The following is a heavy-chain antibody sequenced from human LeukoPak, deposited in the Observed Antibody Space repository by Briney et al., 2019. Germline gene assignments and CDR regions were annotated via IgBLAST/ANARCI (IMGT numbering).Heavy chain of an antibody. CDR1: GYTFTSYG. V-gene: IGHV1-18*01. CDR3: ARDFMVAVAGGRGYMDV. Sequence: ASVKVSCKASGYTFTSYGISWVRQAPGQGLEWMGWISAYNGNTNYAQKLQGRVTMTTDTSTSTAYMELRSLRSDDTAVYYCARDFMVAVAGGRGYMDVWGKGTTVTVSS. D-gene: IGHD6-19*01. J-gene: IGHJ6*03. CDR2: ISAYNGNT.